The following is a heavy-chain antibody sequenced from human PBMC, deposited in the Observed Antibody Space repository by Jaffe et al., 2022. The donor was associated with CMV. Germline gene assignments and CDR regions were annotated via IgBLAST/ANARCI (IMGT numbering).Heavy chain of an antibody. D-gene: IGHD6-19*01. CDR1: GGSFSGYY. J-gene: IGHJ4*02. Sequence: QVQLQQWGAGLLKPSETLSLTCAVYGGSFSGYYWSWIRQPPGKGLEWIGEINHSGSTNYNPSLKSRVTISVDTSKNQFSLKLSSVTAADTAVYYCARNGVGWYWGYWGQGTLVTVSS. CDR2: INHSGST. V-gene: IGHV4-34*01. CDR3: ARNGVGWYWGY.